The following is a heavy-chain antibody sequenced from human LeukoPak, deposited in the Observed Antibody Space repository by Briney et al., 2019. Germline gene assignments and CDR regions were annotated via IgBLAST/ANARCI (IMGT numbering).Heavy chain of an antibody. D-gene: IGHD6-6*01. J-gene: IGHJ4*02. CDR3: AAEPSIAARFESDY. CDR2: IIPIFGTA. Sequence: SVRVSCKASGGTFSSYAISWVRQAPGQGLEWMGGIIPIFGTANYAQKFQGRVTITADESTSTAYMELSSLRSEDTAVYYCAAEPSIAARFESDYWGQGTLVTVSS. CDR1: GGTFSSYA. V-gene: IGHV1-69*13.